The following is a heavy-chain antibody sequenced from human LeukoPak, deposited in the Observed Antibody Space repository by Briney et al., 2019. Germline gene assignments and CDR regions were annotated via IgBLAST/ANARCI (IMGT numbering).Heavy chain of an antibody. CDR2: ISYDGSNK. Sequence: GGSLRLSCAASGFTFSSYGMHWVRQAPGKGLEWVAVISYDGSNKYYADSVKGRFTISRDNSKNTLYLQMNSLRAEDTAVYYCARDQDVVVPAATPLDYWGQGTLVTVSS. V-gene: IGHV3-30*03. D-gene: IGHD2-2*02. J-gene: IGHJ4*02. CDR1: GFTFSSYG. CDR3: ARDQDVVVPAATPLDY.